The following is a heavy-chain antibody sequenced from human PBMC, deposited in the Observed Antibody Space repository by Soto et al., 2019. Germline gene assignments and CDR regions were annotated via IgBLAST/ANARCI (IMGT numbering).Heavy chain of an antibody. CDR2: IYYSGST. J-gene: IGHJ4*02. CDR3: ALRSMAVVPEY. CDR1: GGSISSGDYY. Sequence: PSETLSLTCTVSGGSISSGDYYWSWIRRPPGKGLEWIGYIYYSGSTYYNPSLKSRVTISVDTSKNQFPLKLSSVTAADTAVYYCALRSMAVVPEYWGQGTLVTVSS. D-gene: IGHD3-22*01. V-gene: IGHV4-30-4*01.